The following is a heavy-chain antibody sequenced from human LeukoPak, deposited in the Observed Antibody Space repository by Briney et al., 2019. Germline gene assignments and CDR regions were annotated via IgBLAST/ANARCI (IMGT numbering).Heavy chain of an antibody. D-gene: IGHD4-17*01. CDR3: ESASSTVTNTWSDP. CDR2: IYYSGST. CDR1: GGSISSGGYY. Sequence: SETLSLTCTVSGGSISSGGYYWSWIRQHPGKGLEWIGYIYYSGSTYYNPSLKSRVTRSVDTSKNQFSLKLSSVTAADPAVSYCESASSTVTNTWSDPWGQATLVTVSS. J-gene: IGHJ5*02. V-gene: IGHV4-31*03.